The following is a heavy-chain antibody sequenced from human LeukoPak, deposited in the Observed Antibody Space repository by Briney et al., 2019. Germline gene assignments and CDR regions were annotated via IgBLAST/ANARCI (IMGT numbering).Heavy chain of an antibody. CDR1: GFSLSTSGVG. CDR3: ARMHPPNWDSSGYIDY. Sequence: ESGPTLVNPTQTLTLTCTFSGFSLSTSGVGVSWIRQPPGKALEWLARIDWDDDKYYSTSLKTRLTISKDTSKNQVVLTMTNMDPVDTATYYCARMHPPNWDSSGYIDYWGQGTLVTVSS. CDR2: IDWDDDK. V-gene: IGHV2-70*11. J-gene: IGHJ4*02. D-gene: IGHD3-22*01.